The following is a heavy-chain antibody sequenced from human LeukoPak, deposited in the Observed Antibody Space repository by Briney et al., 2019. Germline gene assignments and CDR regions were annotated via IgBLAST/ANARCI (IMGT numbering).Heavy chain of an antibody. D-gene: IGHD3-10*01. J-gene: IGHJ4*02. CDR3: ASDYGSGTPWDY. CDR1: GGTFSSYA. Sequence: SVTVSFTASGGTFSSYAISWVRQAPGQGLEWMGGIIPIFGTANYAQKFQGRVTITADESTSTAYMELSSLRSEDTAVYYCASDYGSGTPWDYWGQGTLVIVSS. V-gene: IGHV1-69*13. CDR2: IIPIFGTA.